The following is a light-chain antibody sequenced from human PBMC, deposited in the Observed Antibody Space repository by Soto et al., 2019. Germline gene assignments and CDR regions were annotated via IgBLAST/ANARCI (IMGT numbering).Light chain of an antibody. J-gene: IGKJ2*01. V-gene: IGKV1-6*01. Sequence: IQMTQSPSLLSASVGDRVTITCRASQGIRDDLAWYQQKAGKAPQLLIFAATSLQSGVPSRFSGSGSGTDFTLTITSLQPEDFATYYCLQDYNYPRTFGQGTKLQIK. CDR1: QGIRDD. CDR3: LQDYNYPRT. CDR2: AAT.